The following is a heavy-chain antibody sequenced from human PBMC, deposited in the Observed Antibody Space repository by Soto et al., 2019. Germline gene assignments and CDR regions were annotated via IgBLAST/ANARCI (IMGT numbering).Heavy chain of an antibody. J-gene: IGHJ3*02. D-gene: IGHD5-18*01. CDR1: GFTFSSYA. CDR3: ASLGWIQLWLQLGRAFDI. V-gene: IGHV3-30-3*01. Sequence: QVQLVESGGGVVQPGRSLRLSCAASGFTFSSYAMHWVRQAPGKGLEWVAVISYDGSNKYYADSVKGRFTISRDNSKNTLYLQMNSLRAEDTAVYYCASLGWIQLWLQLGRAFDIWGHGTMVTVSS. CDR2: ISYDGSNK.